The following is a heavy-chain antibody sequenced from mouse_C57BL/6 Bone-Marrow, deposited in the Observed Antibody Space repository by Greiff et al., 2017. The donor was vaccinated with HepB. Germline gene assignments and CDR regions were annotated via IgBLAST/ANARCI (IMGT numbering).Heavy chain of an antibody. D-gene: IGHD2-2*01. J-gene: IGHJ2*01. CDR1: GYTFTDYY. CDR3: ARGGGSTMVTSYYFDY. V-gene: IGHV1-26*01. Sequence: EVQLQQSGPELVKPGASVKISCKASGYTFTDYYMNWVKQSHGKSLEWIGDINPHNGGTSYNQKFKGKATLTVDKSSSTAYMELRSLTSEDSAVYYCARGGGSTMVTSYYFDYWGQGTTLTVSS. CDR2: INPHNGGT.